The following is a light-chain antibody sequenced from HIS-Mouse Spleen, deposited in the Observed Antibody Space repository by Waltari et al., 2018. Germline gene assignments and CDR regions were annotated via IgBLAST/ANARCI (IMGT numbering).Light chain of an antibody. CDR3: CSYAGSYTWV. CDR2: DVS. V-gene: IGLV2-11*01. CDR1: SSDVGGYNY. Sequence: QSALTQPRSVSGSPGPSVTIPCTGPSSDVGGYNYVPWYQQHPGKAPKLMIYDVSKRPSGVPDRFSGSKSGNTASLTISGLQAEDEADYYCCSYAGSYTWVFGGGTKLTVL. J-gene: IGLJ3*02.